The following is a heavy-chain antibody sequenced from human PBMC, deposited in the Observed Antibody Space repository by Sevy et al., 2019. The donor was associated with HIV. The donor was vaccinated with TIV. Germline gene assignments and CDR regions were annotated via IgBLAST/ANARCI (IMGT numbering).Heavy chain of an antibody. CDR2: IKQDGSDK. J-gene: IGHJ4*02. D-gene: IGHD7-27*01. CDR1: GLTFNNYW. CDR3: ARSWDYWGQMGY. V-gene: IGHV3-7*03. Sequence: GGYLRLYCAASGLTFNNYWMTWVRQAPGKGLEWVANIKQDGSDKYYMESVKGRFNISRDNTKNSLYLQLNCLSAEDTAVYYCARSWDYWGQMGYWGQGSLVTVSS.